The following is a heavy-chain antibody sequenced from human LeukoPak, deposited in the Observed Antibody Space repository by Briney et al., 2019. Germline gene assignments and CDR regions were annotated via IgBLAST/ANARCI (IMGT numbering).Heavy chain of an antibody. CDR1: GYSFTSYW. V-gene: IGHV5-51*01. J-gene: IGHJ2*01. Sequence: GESLKISCKGSGYSFTSYWIGWVRQMPGKGLEWMGIIYPGDSDTRYSLSFQGQVTISADKSISTAYLQWSSLKASDTAMYYCARTLDIVVVPAAIDWYFDLWGRGTLVTVSS. CDR3: ARTLDIVVVPAAIDWYFDL. CDR2: IYPGDSDT. D-gene: IGHD2-2*01.